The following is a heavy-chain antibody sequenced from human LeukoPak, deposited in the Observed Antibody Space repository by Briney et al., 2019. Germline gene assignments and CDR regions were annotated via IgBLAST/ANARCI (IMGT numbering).Heavy chain of an antibody. D-gene: IGHD2-2*02. CDR1: GGSISSYY. Sequence: SGTLSLTCTVSGGSISSYYWSWIRQPPGKGLEWIGYIYYSGSTNYNPSLKSRVTISVDTSKNQFSLKVSSVTAADTAVYYCARLGYHLLYAYYYYYMDVWGEGTTVTVSS. CDR2: IYYSGST. CDR3: ARLGYHLLYAYYYYYMDV. V-gene: IGHV4-59*12. J-gene: IGHJ6*03.